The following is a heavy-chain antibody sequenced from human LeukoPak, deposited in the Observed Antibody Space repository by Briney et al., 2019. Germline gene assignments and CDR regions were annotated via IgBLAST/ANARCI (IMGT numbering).Heavy chain of an antibody. J-gene: IGHJ6*03. V-gene: IGHV3-21*04. Sequence: GGSLRLSCAASGFTFNSYNMNWVRQAPGKGLEWVSSITSSSTYMYYADSVKGRFTISRDNAKNSLFLQMNSLRVEDTALYYCARMAGAGYYFYMDVWGKGTTVSVSS. CDR3: ARMAGAGYYFYMDV. D-gene: IGHD6-19*01. CDR1: GFTFNSYN. CDR2: ITSSSTYM.